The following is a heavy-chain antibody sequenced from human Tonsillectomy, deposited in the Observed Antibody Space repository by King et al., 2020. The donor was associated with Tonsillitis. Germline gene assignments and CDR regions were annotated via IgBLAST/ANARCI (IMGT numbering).Heavy chain of an antibody. V-gene: IGHV3-9*01. Sequence: VQLVESGGGLVQPGRSLRLSCAASGFTFNDYAMHWVRHAPGKGLEWVSGISWNSGIIGYADSVKGRFTISRDNAKNSLYLQMNSLRAEETALYYCAKGAVDYDMFTGVHYWGQGTLVTVSS. D-gene: IGHD3-9*01. CDR2: ISWNSGII. J-gene: IGHJ4*02. CDR1: GFTFNDYA. CDR3: AKGAVDYDMFTGVHY.